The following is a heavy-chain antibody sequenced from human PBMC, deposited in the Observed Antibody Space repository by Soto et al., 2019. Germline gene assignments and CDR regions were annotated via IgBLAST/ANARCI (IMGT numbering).Heavy chain of an antibody. CDR3: ARARYFATVHRQWWYFDL. CDR1: ADTFTSYY. CDR2: INPNGGGT. Sequence: ASVKVSCKAPADTFTSYYIHWVRQAPGHGLEWMGIINPNGGGTRFAQTFKGRITMTRETSTSTVYMELRNLRSEDTAVYYCARARYFATVHRQWWYFDLWGRGTLVPVSS. J-gene: IGHJ2*01. V-gene: IGHV1-46*01. D-gene: IGHD6-19*01.